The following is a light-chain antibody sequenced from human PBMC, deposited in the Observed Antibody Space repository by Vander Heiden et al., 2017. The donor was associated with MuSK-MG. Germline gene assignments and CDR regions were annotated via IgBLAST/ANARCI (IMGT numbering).Light chain of an antibody. J-gene: IGKJ2*01. Sequence: ENVLTQSPGTLSLSPGERATLSCRASQSVSDNYLAWYQQKPGQAPRLLIYAASSRAAGIPDRFSGSGSGTDFTLTISGLEPEDFAVYYCQQYARSPDTFGQGTKLEIK. CDR2: AAS. CDR3: QQYARSPDT. CDR1: QSVSDNY. V-gene: IGKV3-20*01.